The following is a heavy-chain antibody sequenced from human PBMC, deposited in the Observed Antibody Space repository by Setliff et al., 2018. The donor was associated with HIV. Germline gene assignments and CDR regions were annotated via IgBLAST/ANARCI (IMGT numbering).Heavy chain of an antibody. CDR2: DNPDNVVL. Sequence: ASVKVSCKASGYNFTGYHIHWVRQAPGQGLEWMGWDNPDNVVLKSAQKFQGRVTMTRDTSINTAYMELSSLRSDDTAVFFCARKKKDYYGSGSYSGYYYYYHMDVWGQGTTVTVSS. D-gene: IGHD3-10*01. CDR1: GYNFTGYH. V-gene: IGHV1-2*02. J-gene: IGHJ6*03. CDR3: ARKKKDYYGSGSYSGYYYYYHMDV.